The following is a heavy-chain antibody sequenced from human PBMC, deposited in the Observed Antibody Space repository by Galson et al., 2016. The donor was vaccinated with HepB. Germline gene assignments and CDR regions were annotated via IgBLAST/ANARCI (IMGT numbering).Heavy chain of an antibody. CDR3: ARNAPGSSYFDY. D-gene: IGHD1-1*01. CDR2: TYYRSHWYY. J-gene: IGHJ4*02. V-gene: IGHV6-1*01. Sequence: CAISGDSVSSDVGVWNWIRQSPSRGLEWLGRTYYRSHWYYDYAVAVKTRLVINPHTSRNQFSLQLSSVTPDDTAVYWCARNAPGSSYFDYWSQGTLVTVSS. CDR1: GDSVSSDVGV.